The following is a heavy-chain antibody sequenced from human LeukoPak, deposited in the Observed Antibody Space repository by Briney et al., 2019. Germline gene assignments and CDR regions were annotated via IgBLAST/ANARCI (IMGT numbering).Heavy chain of an antibody. D-gene: IGHD2-2*01. Sequence: PSETLSLTCTVSGGSISSSTYYWGWIRQPPGKGLEWIGSIYYSGSTYYNPSRKSRVTISVDTSKNQFSLKLSSVTAADTAVYYCARQRYCSSTSCNWFDPWGQETLVTVSS. CDR3: ARQRYCSSTSCNWFDP. CDR1: GGSISSSTYY. J-gene: IGHJ5*02. CDR2: IYYSGST. V-gene: IGHV4-39*01.